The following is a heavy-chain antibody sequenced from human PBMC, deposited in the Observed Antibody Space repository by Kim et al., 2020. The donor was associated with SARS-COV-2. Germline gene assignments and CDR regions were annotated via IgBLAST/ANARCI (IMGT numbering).Heavy chain of an antibody. CDR3: ARDHFQASGTYFDY. V-gene: IGHV3-30*01. D-gene: IGHD6-25*01. Sequence: ADSVQGRFTISRDNSKNTLYLQMNSRRAEDTAVYFCARDHFQASGTYFDYWGQGALVTVSS. J-gene: IGHJ4*02.